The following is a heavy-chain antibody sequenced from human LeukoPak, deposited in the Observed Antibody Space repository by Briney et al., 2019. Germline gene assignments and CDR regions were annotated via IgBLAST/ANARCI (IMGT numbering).Heavy chain of an antibody. Sequence: SETLSLTCAVYGGSFSGYYWSWIRQPPGKGLEWIGEINHSESTNYNPSLKSRVTISVDTSKNQFSLKLSSVTAVDTAVYYCARGPGRGYSYGYGYYYMDVWGKGTTVTVSS. D-gene: IGHD5-18*01. CDR1: GGSFSGYY. CDR2: INHSEST. CDR3: ARGPGRGYSYGYGYYYMDV. V-gene: IGHV4-34*01. J-gene: IGHJ6*03.